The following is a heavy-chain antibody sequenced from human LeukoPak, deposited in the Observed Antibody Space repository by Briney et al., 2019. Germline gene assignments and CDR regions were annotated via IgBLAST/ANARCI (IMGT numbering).Heavy chain of an antibody. CDR2: IYYSGSY. CDR1: GGSISSGGYY. CDR3: ARDRCGLLDY. Sequence: SETLSLTCTVSGGSISSGGYYWSWIRQHPGKGLEWIGYIYYSGSYYYDPSLKSRVTISVDTSKNQFSLKLSSVTAADTAVYYCARDRCGLLDYWGQGTLVSVST. J-gene: IGHJ4*02. V-gene: IGHV4-31*03. D-gene: IGHD2-21*01.